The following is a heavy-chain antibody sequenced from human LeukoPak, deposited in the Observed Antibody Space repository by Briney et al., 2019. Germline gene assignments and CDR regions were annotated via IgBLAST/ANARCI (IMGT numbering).Heavy chain of an antibody. Sequence: ASVRVSCKASGGTFSSYAISWVRQAPGQGLEWMGGIIPIFGTANYAQKFQGRVTITTDESTSTAYMELSSLRSEDTAVYYCARDGPPGSGYDPWGQGTLVTVSS. CDR1: GGTFSSYA. D-gene: IGHD3-10*01. J-gene: IGHJ5*02. CDR3: ARDGPPGSGYDP. V-gene: IGHV1-69*05. CDR2: IIPIFGTA.